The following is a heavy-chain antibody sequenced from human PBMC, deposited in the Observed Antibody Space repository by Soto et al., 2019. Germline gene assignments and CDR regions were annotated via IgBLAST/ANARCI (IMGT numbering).Heavy chain of an antibody. CDR1: GFTFSSYT. V-gene: IGHV3-23*01. J-gene: IGHJ4*02. CDR3: ARHSLYGVVRNFDY. CDR2: VSGNAENT. D-gene: IGHD3-3*01. Sequence: GGSLRLSCAASGFTFSSYTMSWVRQAPGKGLEWVSAVSGNAENTYYADSVKGRFTVSRDSSKNMLYLYLNSLRAEDTAVYYCARHSLYGVVRNFDYWGQGTLVTVSS.